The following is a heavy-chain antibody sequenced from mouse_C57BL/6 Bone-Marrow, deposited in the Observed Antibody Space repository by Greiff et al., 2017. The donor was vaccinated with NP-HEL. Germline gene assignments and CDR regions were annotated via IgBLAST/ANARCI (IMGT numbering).Heavy chain of an antibody. V-gene: IGHV1-69*01. CDR3: ARMGERFAY. CDR2: IDPSDSYT. Sequence: QVQLQQPGAELVMPGASVKLSCKASGYTFTSYWLHWVKQRPGQGLEWIGEIDPSDSYTNYNQKFKGKSTLTVDKSSSTAYMQLSSLTSEDSAVYYCARMGERFAYWGQGTLVTVSA. CDR1: GYTFTSYW. J-gene: IGHJ3*01. D-gene: IGHD4-1*01.